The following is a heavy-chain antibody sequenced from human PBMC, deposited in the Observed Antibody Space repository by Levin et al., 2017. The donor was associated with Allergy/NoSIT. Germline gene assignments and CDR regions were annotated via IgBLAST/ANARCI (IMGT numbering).Heavy chain of an antibody. D-gene: IGHD1-26*01. CDR1: GFAFTPAW. J-gene: IGHJ6*02. V-gene: IGHV3-15*01. Sequence: NAGGSLRLSCAASGFAFTPAWMTWVRQAPGKGLEWVGRLKSEGSGGTADYAAPVKGRFTISRDDSKNTLYLQMNGLKMEDTAVYYCAWDKDAYYKMDVWGQGTTVTVSS. CDR2: LKSEGSGGTA. CDR3: AWDKDAYYKMDV.